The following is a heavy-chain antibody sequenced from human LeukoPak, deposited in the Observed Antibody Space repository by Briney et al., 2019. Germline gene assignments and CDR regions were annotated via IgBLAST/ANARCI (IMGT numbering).Heavy chain of an antibody. CDR3: ARGKWELLSHYWCFDL. V-gene: IGHV6-1*01. CDR2: TYYRSKWYN. Sequence: SQTLSLTCAISGDSVSSNSAAWNWIRQSPSRGLEWLGRTYYRSKWYNDYAVSVKSRITINPDTSKNQFSLQLNSVTPEDTAVYYCARGKWELLSHYWCFDLWGRGTLVTVSS. D-gene: IGHD1-26*01. CDR1: GDSVSSNSAA. J-gene: IGHJ2*01.